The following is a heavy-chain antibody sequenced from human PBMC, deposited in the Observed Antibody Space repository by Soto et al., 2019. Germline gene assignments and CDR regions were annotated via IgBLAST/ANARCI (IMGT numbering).Heavy chain of an antibody. D-gene: IGHD4-4*01. V-gene: IGHV1-46*01. Sequence: ASVKVSYKASGYTFTSNYIHWVRQAPGQGLEWMGIIDPSGGSTSYAQKFQGRVTMTRDTSTSTVYMELSSLRSEDTAVYYCARADYSNYNFDYWGQGTLVTVSS. CDR1: GYTFTSNY. CDR3: ARADYSNYNFDY. J-gene: IGHJ4*02. CDR2: IDPSGGST.